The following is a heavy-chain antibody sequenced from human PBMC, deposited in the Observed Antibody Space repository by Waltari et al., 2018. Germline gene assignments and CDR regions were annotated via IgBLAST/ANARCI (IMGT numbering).Heavy chain of an antibody. CDR2: INHSGST. D-gene: IGHD2-15*01. CDR1: GGSFSGYY. Sequence: QVQLQQWGAGLLKPSETLSLTCAVYGGSFSGYYWSWIRKPPGKGLEWIGEINHSGSTNYHPSPKGRVNISVDTSKNQFFLKLSSVTAADPAVYYCARGRVGVRGAYLQHLGQGTLVTVSS. CDR3: ARGRVGVRGAYLQH. V-gene: IGHV4-34*01. J-gene: IGHJ1*01.